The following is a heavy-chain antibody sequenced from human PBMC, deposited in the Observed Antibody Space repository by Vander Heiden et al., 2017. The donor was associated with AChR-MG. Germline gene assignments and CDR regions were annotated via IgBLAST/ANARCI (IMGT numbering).Heavy chain of an antibody. CDR3: ARDFLDFGLHLASLKGSDAFDI. CDR1: AFTFSSYG. CDR2: IWYDGSNK. V-gene: IGHV3-33*01. Sequence: QVQLVESGGGVVQPGRSLRLSCAASAFTFSSYGMHWVRQAPGKGLEWVAVIWYDGSNKYYADSVKGRFTISRDNSKNTLYLQMNSLRAEDTAVYYCARDFLDFGLHLASLKGSDAFDIWGQGTMVTVSS. J-gene: IGHJ3*02. D-gene: IGHD3-16*01.